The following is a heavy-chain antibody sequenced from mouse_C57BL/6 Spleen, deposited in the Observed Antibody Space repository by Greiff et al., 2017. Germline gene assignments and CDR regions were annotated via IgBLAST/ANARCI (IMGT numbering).Heavy chain of an antibody. V-gene: IGHV1-54*01. CDR3: ARRYYGTTGAMDY. Sequence: VQVVESGAELVRPGISVKVSCKASGYAFTNYLIEWVKQRPGQGLEWIGVINPGSGGTNYNEKFKGKATLTADKSSSTAYMQLSSLTSEDSAVYFCARRYYGTTGAMDYWGQGTSVTVSS. D-gene: IGHD2-1*01. J-gene: IGHJ4*01. CDR2: INPGSGGT. CDR1: GYAFTNYL.